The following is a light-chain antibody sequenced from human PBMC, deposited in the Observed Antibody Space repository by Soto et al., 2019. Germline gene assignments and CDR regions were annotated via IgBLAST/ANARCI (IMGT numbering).Light chain of an antibody. V-gene: IGLV2-23*02. Sequence: QSALTQPASVSGSPGQSITISCTGTSSDIGNYNFVSWFQQHPDKAPKLMIYEVNKRPSGVSNRFSGSKSGNTASLTISGLQPEYEADYYCSSYAYGSTLGVFGGGTKVTVL. CDR1: SSDIGNYNF. J-gene: IGLJ3*02. CDR2: EVN. CDR3: SSYAYGSTLGV.